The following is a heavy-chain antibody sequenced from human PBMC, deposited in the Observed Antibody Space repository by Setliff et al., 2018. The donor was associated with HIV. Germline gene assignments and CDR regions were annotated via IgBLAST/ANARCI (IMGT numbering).Heavy chain of an antibody. Sequence: ASVKVSCKASGYTFTSYGMSWVRQAPGQGLEWMGWISAYNGNTNYAQKFQGRVTMTRDTSTSTVYMELSSLRSEDTAVYYCARTTKDLQQWLDYWGQGTLVTVSS. CDR2: ISAYNGNT. CDR3: ARTTKDLQQWLDY. D-gene: IGHD6-19*01. J-gene: IGHJ4*02. CDR1: GYTFTSYG. V-gene: IGHV1-18*01.